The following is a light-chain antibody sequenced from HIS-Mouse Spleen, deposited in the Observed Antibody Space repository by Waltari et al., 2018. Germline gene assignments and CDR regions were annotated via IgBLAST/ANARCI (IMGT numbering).Light chain of an antibody. Sequence: SYSLPPPPSFSFSPLQTSIITFSLYSFPKKYSYLYQQKSGQAPVLVIYEDSKRPSGIPERFSGSSSGKMEKLNISGAQVEDEDDYYCYSTDSSGNHRVFGGGTKLTVL. CDR3: YSTDSSGNHRV. V-gene: IGLV3-10*03. CDR2: EDS. CDR1: SFPKKY. J-gene: IGLJ2*01.